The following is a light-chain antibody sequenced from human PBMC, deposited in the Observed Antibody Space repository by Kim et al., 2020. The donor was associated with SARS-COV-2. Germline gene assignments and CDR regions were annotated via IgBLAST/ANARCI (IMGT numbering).Light chain of an antibody. J-gene: IGKJ5*01. CDR3: QQYGSHLGIT. V-gene: IGKV3-20*01. CDR1: QSVSSGY. CDR2: GAS. Sequence: EIVLTQSPGTLSLSPGERATLSCRASQSVSSGYLAWYQQKPGQAPRLLIYGASSRATGIPDRFSGSGSGTDFTLTISRLDPEDFAVYYCQQYGSHLGITFGRGTRLEIK.